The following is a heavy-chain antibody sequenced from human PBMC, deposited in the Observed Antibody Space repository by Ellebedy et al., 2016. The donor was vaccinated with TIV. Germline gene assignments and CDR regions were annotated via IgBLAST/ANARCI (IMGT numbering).Heavy chain of an antibody. J-gene: IGHJ4*02. Sequence: GGSLRLXCRGSGFSFSDFWMNWVRQAPGKGLEWVSLISGSGDSTDYADSVKGRFTISRDNAKKSLFLQMNSLRVEDTAMYYCSRNLGHYMLSDWGQGSLVTVSS. V-gene: IGHV3-21*01. CDR1: GFSFSDFW. D-gene: IGHD2-8*01. CDR2: ISGSGDST. CDR3: SRNLGHYMLSD.